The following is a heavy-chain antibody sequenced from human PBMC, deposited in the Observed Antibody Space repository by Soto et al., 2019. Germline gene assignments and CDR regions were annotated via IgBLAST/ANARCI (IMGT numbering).Heavy chain of an antibody. D-gene: IGHD6-25*01. CDR1: GGSITSYY. Sequence: QVQLQESGPGLVKPSETLSLTCTVSGGSITSYYCSWIRQPPGKGLEWIGYIFSSGSTNYNPSLKSRVTISVDTAKNQFSLKMTSVTAAYTAVYYFARHSSISSAYYYWSLGTLVTVSA. CDR3: ARHSSISSAYYY. CDR2: IFSSGST. J-gene: IGHJ4*02. V-gene: IGHV4-59*08.